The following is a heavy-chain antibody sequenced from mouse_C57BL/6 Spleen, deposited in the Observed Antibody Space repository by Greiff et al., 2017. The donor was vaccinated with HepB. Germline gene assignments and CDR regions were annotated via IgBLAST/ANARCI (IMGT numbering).Heavy chain of an antibody. CDR1: GFTFSDYY. CDR2: INYDGSST. D-gene: IGHD2-4*01. Sequence: EVKVVESEGGLVQPGSSMKLSCTASGFTFSDYYMAWVRQVPEKGLEWVANINYDGSSTYYLDSLKSRFIISRDNAKNILYLQMSSLKSEDTATYYCAVLYYDYDAWFAYWGQGTLVTVSA. CDR3: AVLYYDYDAWFAY. V-gene: IGHV5-16*01. J-gene: IGHJ3*01.